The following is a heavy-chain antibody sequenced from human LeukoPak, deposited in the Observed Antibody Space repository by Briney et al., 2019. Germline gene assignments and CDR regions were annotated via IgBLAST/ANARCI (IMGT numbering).Heavy chain of an antibody. J-gene: IGHJ4*02. CDR1: TYTFTRYG. Sequence: ASVKVSCKASTYTFTRYGISWVRQAPGQGLEWMGWMNPNSGNTGYAQKFQGRVTITRNTSISTAYMELSSLRSEDTAVYYCARGQRTYSSSSSFDYWGQGTLVTVSS. CDR2: MNPNSGNT. CDR3: ARGQRTYSSSSSFDY. D-gene: IGHD6-6*01. V-gene: IGHV1-8*03.